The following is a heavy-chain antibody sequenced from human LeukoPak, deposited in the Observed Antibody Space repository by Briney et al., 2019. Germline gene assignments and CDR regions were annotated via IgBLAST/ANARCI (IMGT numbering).Heavy chain of an antibody. D-gene: IGHD3-10*01. CDR2: IYYTGST. J-gene: IGHJ4*02. V-gene: IGHV4-59*01. Sequence: PSETLSLTCTVSGGSISSYYWSWIRQPPGKGLEWIGYIYYTGSTNYNPSLKSRVTISVDTSKNQFSLKLSSVTAADTAVYYCARDDPYGSLFDYWGQGTLVTVSS. CDR1: GGSISSYY. CDR3: ARDDPYGSLFDY.